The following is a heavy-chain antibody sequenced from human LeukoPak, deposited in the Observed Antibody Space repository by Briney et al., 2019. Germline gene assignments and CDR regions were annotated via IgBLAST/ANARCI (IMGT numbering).Heavy chain of an antibody. V-gene: IGHV1-24*01. CDR3: ATDVSGSYSLGY. D-gene: IGHD1-26*01. CDR1: GYTLTELS. Sequence: GASVKVSCKVSGYTLTELSMHWVRQAPGKGPEWMGGFDPEDGETIYAQKFQGRVTMTEDTSTDTAYMELSSLRSEDTAVYYCATDVSGSYSLGYWGQGTLVTVSS. CDR2: FDPEDGET. J-gene: IGHJ4*02.